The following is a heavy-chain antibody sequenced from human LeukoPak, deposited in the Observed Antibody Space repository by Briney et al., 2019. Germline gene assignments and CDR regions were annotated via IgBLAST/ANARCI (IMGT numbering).Heavy chain of an antibody. Sequence: PGGSLRLSCAASGFTFSSYGMHWVRQAPGKGLEWVAVISYDGSNKYYADSVKGRFTISRDNSKNTLYLQMNSLRAEDTAVYYCARDSHYYDSSGFPSHFDYWGQGTLVTVSS. D-gene: IGHD3-22*01. CDR2: ISYDGSNK. V-gene: IGHV3-30*03. J-gene: IGHJ4*02. CDR3: ARDSHYYDSSGFPSHFDY. CDR1: GFTFSSYG.